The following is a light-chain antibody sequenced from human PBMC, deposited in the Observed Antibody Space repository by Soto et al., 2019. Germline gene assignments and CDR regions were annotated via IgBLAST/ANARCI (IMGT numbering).Light chain of an antibody. J-gene: IGKJ4*01. CDR1: QSVRSF. CDR3: QQRSNWPPLT. CDR2: DAS. Sequence: EIVLTQSPATLSLSAGERATLTCRASQSVRSFLDWYQQKPGQAPRILIYDASNRATGVPGRISGSGSGTDFFLTIISLEPDGFAVYYGQQRSNWPPLTFGGGTKVDIK. V-gene: IGKV3-11*01.